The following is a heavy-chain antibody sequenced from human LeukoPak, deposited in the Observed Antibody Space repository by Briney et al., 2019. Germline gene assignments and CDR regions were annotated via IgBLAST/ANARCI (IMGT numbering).Heavy chain of an antibody. CDR2: INPNSGDT. J-gene: IGHJ2*01. V-gene: IGHV1-2*02. CDR3: ARELSITEARYWYFDL. D-gene: IGHD6-13*01. Sequence: ASVKVSCKASGYTITGDYMHWVRQAPGQGLEWMGWINPNSGDTHYAQKFQGRVSMTRDTSISTGYMDLSRLRSDDTAVYYCARELSITEARYWYFDLWGRGTLVTVSS. CDR1: GYTITGDY.